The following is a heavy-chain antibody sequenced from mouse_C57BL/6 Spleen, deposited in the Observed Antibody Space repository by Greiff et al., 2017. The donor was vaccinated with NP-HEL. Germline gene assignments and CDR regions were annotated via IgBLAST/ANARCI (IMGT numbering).Heavy chain of an antibody. Sequence: EVQVVESGGGLVKPGGSLKLSCAASGFTFSDYGMHWVRQAPEKGLEWVAYISSGSGTIYYADTVKGRFTISRDNATHTLFMQMTSLRSENTAMYYGATPIYYYGSSHYAIDYWGQGTSLTVSS. CDR1: GFTFSDYG. D-gene: IGHD1-1*01. J-gene: IGHJ4*01. V-gene: IGHV5-17*01. CDR3: ATPIYYYGSSHYAIDY. CDR2: ISSGSGTI.